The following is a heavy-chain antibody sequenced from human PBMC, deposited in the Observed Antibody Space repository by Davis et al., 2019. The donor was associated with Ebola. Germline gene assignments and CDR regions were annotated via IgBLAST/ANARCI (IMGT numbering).Heavy chain of an antibody. V-gene: IGHV3-23*01. CDR3: AKYPGEYDFWYFDS. J-gene: IGHJ4*02. CDR1: RFTFTNYA. D-gene: IGHD3-16*01. CDR2: ISVSSATT. Sequence: GESLKISCAASRFTFTNYAMSWVRQAPGKGLEWVSGISVSSATTYYADSVKGRFTISRDNSKNTLYLQMNSLRAEDTAVYYCAKYPGEYDFWYFDSWGQGTRVTVSS.